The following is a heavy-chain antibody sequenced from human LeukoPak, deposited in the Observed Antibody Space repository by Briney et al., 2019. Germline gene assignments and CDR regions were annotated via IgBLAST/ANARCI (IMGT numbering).Heavy chain of an antibody. J-gene: IGHJ4*02. D-gene: IGHD3-16*01. CDR2: INHSGST. CDR3: ARRRAYYDYVWGSFGPSAPIDY. Sequence: SETLSLTCAVYGGSFSGYYWSWIRQPPGKGLEWIGEINHSGSTNYNPSLKSRVTISVDTSKNQFSLKLSSVTAADTAVCYCARRRAYYDYVWGSFGPSAPIDYWGQGTLVTVSS. CDR1: GGSFSGYY. V-gene: IGHV4-34*01.